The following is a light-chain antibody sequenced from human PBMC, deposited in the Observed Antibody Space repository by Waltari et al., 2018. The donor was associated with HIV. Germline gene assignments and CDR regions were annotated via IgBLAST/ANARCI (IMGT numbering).Light chain of an antibody. Sequence: QSVLTQPASVSGSPGQSITISCPGTRSDVGAYNIVPWDQQNPGKAPQVIIFQDTKRPSVISDRFSASKSGKTASLRISVLRLEDQGTYYCCSYAGRNTYIFGSGTEVSVL. CDR3: CSYAGRNTYI. J-gene: IGLJ1*01. CDR2: QDT. V-gene: IGLV2-23*01. CDR1: RSDVGAYNI.